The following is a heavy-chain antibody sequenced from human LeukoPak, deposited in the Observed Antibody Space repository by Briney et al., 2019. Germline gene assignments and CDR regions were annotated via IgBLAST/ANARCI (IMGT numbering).Heavy chain of an antibody. CDR2: INPNSGGT. D-gene: IGHD3-3*01. Sequence: GAPVKVSCKASGYTFTGYYMHWVRQAPGQGLEWMGWINPNSGGTNYAQKFQGRVTMTRDTSISTAYMELSRLRSDDTAVYYCARGGYYDFWSGYFTFDYWGQGTLVTVSS. V-gene: IGHV1-2*02. CDR3: ARGGYYDFWSGYFTFDY. CDR1: GYTFTGYY. J-gene: IGHJ4*02.